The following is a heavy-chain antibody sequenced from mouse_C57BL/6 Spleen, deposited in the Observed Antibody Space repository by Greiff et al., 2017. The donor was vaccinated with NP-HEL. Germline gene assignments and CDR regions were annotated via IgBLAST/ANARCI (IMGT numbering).Heavy chain of an antibody. CDR2: IHPSSGST. Sequence: QVQLKQPGAELVKPGASVKLSCKASGYTFTSYWMHWVKQRPGQGLEWIGMIHPSSGSTNYNEKFKSKATLTVDKSSSTAYMQLSSLTSEDSAVYYCARFPPNWSRDWYFDVWGTGTTVTVSS. CDR1: GYTFTSYW. D-gene: IGHD4-1*01. J-gene: IGHJ1*03. CDR3: ARFPPNWSRDWYFDV. V-gene: IGHV1-64*01.